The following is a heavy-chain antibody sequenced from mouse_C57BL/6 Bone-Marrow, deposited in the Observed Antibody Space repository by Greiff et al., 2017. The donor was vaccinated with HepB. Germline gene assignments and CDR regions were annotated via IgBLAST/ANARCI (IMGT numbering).Heavy chain of an antibody. CDR3: ARSTMTLYYFDY. CDR2: INPNNGGT. V-gene: IGHV1-18*01. J-gene: IGHJ2*01. D-gene: IGHD2-4*01. Sequence: EVQLQQSGPELVKPGASVKIPCKASGYTFTDYNMDWVKQSHGKSLEWIGDINPNNGGTIYNQKFKGKATLTVDKSSSTAYMELRSLTSEDTAVYYCARSTMTLYYFDYWGQGTTLTVSS. CDR1: GYTFTDYN.